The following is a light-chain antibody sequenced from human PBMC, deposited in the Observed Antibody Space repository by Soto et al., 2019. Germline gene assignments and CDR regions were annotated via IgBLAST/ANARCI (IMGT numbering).Light chain of an antibody. V-gene: IGKV3D-20*02. CDR2: GAS. Sequence: DIVLTQSPCTLSWSPGDRATLSWRAGQSVSSSYLAWYQQKPGQAPRLFIYGASNRATGIPARFSGSGYGTDFNLTISSLETEDFAVYYCQQRSSWPFTFGPGTKVDIK. CDR1: QSVSSSY. CDR3: QQRSSWPFT. J-gene: IGKJ3*01.